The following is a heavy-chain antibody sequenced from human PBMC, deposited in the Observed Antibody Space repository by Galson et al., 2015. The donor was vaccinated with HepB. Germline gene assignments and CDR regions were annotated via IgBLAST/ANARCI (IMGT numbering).Heavy chain of an antibody. D-gene: IGHD1-14*01. CDR1: GFNFRACG. J-gene: IGHJ4*02. CDR2: IRNDGNNK. Sequence: SLRLSCAASGFNFRACGMHWVRQAPGKGLEWVAFIRNDGNNKYYTESVMGRFTISRDDPKDTVYLQMNSLRVEDTAVYYCVRDLTTYFDVWGPGTLVIVSS. V-gene: IGHV3-33*08. CDR3: VRDLTTYFDV.